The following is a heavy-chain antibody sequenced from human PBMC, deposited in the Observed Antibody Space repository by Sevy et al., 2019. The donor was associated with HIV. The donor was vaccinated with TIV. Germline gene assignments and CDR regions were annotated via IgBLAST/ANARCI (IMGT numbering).Heavy chain of an antibody. V-gene: IGHV3-7*03. J-gene: IGHJ5*02. CDR3: VADYSAGWAFGS. CDR2: INQDESTK. Sequence: GGSLRLSCAASSFPFSYYWMHWVRQAPGKGVEWVATINQDESTKFYVDSMKGRFTVSRDNAKNSLYLLMNSLRAEDTAIYYCVADYSAGWAFGSWGQGTLVTVSS. CDR1: SFPFSYYW. D-gene: IGHD6-19*01.